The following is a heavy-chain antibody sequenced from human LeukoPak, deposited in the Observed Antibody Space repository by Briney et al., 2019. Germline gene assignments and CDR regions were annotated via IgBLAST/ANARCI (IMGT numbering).Heavy chain of an antibody. Sequence: GGSLRLSCAASGFTFSTYAMNWVRQAPGKWLEWVSAISPIGSRTYYADSVKGRFTISRDNSKNTLYLQMNSLRAGDTAIYYCAKASTVLEPIDSWGQGTLVTVSS. V-gene: IGHV3-23*01. CDR2: ISPIGSRT. CDR3: AKASTVLEPIDS. D-gene: IGHD1-14*01. J-gene: IGHJ4*02. CDR1: GFTFSTYA.